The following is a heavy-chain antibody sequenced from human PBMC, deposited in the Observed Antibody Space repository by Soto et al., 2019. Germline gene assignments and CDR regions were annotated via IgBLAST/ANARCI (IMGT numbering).Heavy chain of an antibody. CDR2: IDGAGRIT. V-gene: IGHV3-23*01. D-gene: IGHD3-10*01. CDR3: VKNSGWFHS. CDR1: GFTPSSSD. J-gene: IGHJ5*01. Sequence: EVQLLESGGGFIQPGGSLRLSCAASGFTPSSSDMSWVRQGPGKGLGWVSTIDGAGRITYDADSVKGRFTISRDNSKNTLYRQMESLVADDAAVYYGVKNSGWFHSWGQGALVTVSS.